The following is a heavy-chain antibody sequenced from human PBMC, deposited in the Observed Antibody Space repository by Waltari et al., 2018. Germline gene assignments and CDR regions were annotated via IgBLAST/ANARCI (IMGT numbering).Heavy chain of an antibody. CDR2: RSYDGRET. D-gene: IGHD4-4*01. CDR1: GFPFNSYG. CDR3: ARDPHYSNFDY. V-gene: IGHV3-30*03. Sequence: QMKLVESGGGVVQPGRSLRLSCAASGFPFNSYGMHWVRQAPGKGLEWVTIRSYDGRETHDADSVKGRFTISRDNFDNTVSLQMNSLRAEDTAVYYCARDPHYSNFDYWGQGTLVTVSS. J-gene: IGHJ4*02.